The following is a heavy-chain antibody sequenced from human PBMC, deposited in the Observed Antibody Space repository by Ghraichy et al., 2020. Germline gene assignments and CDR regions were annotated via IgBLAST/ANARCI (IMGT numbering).Heavy chain of an antibody. J-gene: IGHJ6*01. CDR1: GYTFTDYY. Sequence: ASVKVSCKASGYTFTDYYMHWVRQAPGQGLEWMGRINPNSGGTNSAQKFQGRVTMTWATSISTAYMEVSSLTSADTAVYYCARESVDGYSYGLDVWGQGTSVTVSS. V-gene: IGHV1-2*06. CDR3: ARESVDGYSYGLDV. CDR2: INPNSGGT. D-gene: IGHD3-9*01.